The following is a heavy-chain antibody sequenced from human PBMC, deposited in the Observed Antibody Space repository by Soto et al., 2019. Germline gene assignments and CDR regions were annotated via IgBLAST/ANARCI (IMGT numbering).Heavy chain of an antibody. V-gene: IGHV4-30-2*01. D-gene: IGHD4-17*01. J-gene: IGHJ4*02. CDR3: ASLRAVTTPGDSSPYYFDY. CDR1: GGSISSGGYS. CDR2: IYHSGST. Sequence: QLQLQESGSGLVKPSQTLSLTCAVSGGSISSGGYSWSWIRQPPGKGLEWIGYIYHSGSTYYNPSLKSRVTISVDRSKNQFSLKLRSVTAADRAVYYCASLRAVTTPGDSSPYYFDYWGQGTLVTVSS.